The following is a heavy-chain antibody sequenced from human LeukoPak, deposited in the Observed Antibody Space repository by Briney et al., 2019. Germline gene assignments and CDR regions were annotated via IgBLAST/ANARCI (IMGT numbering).Heavy chain of an antibody. V-gene: IGHV1-69*02. Sequence: GSSVKVSCKASGGTFSSYTISWVRQAPGQGLEWMGRIIPILGIAKYAQKFQGRVTITADKSTSTAYMELSSLRSEDTAVYYCARAKQGYCSSTSCPRSFDPWGQGTLVTVSS. CDR1: GGTFSSYT. D-gene: IGHD2-2*01. CDR3: ARAKQGYCSSTSCPRSFDP. J-gene: IGHJ5*02. CDR2: IIPILGIA.